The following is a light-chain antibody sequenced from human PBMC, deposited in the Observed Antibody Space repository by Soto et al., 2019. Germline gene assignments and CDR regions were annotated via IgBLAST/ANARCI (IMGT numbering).Light chain of an antibody. J-gene: IGKJ1*01. CDR2: DAS. V-gene: IGKV3-11*01. Sequence: EIVLTQSPATLSLYPGERATLSCRASQSVSSYLAWYQQKPGQAPRLLIYDASNRATGIPARFSGSGSGTDFTLTISYLEPEDFALYYCQQYGTSLWTFGQGTKVDI. CDR3: QQYGTSLWT. CDR1: QSVSSY.